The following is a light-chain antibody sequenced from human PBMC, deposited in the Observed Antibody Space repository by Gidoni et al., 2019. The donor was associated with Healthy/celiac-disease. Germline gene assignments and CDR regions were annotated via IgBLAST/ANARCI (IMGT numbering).Light chain of an antibody. CDR3: QQYDSSPPRT. CDR1: QRVTSSY. CDR2: GAS. Sequence: EIVLTQSPVSLSLSPGDSATLSCRASQRVTSSYLPWYQPTPGQAPRLLIYGASSRATGIPDRVSGSRSGTGFTLTVSRLAPGDFAVYYCQQYDSSPPRTFGRGTKVEIK. V-gene: IGKV3-20*01. J-gene: IGKJ4*02.